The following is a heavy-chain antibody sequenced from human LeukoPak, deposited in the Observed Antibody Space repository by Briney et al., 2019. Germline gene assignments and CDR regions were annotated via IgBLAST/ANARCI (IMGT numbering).Heavy chain of an antibody. CDR3: ARDKSEYSGYDYDDAFDI. V-gene: IGHV4-31*03. D-gene: IGHD5-12*01. CDR2: IYYSGST. Sequence: PSETLSLTCTVSGGPISSGGYYWSWIRQHPGKGLEWIGYIYYSGSTYYNPSLKSRVTISVDTSKNQFSLKLSSVTAADTAVYYCARDKSEYSGYDYDDAFDIWGQGTMVTVSS. J-gene: IGHJ3*02. CDR1: GGPISSGGYY.